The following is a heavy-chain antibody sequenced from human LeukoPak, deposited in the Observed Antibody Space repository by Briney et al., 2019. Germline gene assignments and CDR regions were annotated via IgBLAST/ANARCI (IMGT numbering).Heavy chain of an antibody. CDR2: IWYDGSNK. V-gene: IGHV3-33*01. D-gene: IGHD3-22*01. J-gene: IGHJ3*02. Sequence: GRSLRLSCAASGFTFSSYGMHWVRQAPGKGLEWVAVIWYDGSNKYYADSVKGRFTISRDNSKNTLYLQMNSLRAEDTAVYYCARGRYYYDSSGYPEDAFDIWGQGTMVTVSS. CDR1: GFTFSSYG. CDR3: ARGRYYYDSSGYPEDAFDI.